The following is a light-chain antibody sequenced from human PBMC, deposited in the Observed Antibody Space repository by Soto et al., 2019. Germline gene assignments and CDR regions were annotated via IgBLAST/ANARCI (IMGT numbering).Light chain of an antibody. J-gene: IGKJ3*01. Sequence: DIVMTQSPDSLAASLGERATINCMSSQSVLYSSNNKNYLAWYQQKPGQPPKLLIYWASTRESGVPDRFSGSGSGTDLTLTISSLQAEDVAVYYSQQYYSTPPAFGPGTKVDIK. CDR1: QSVLYSSNNKNY. CDR2: WAS. V-gene: IGKV4-1*01. CDR3: QQYYSTPPA.